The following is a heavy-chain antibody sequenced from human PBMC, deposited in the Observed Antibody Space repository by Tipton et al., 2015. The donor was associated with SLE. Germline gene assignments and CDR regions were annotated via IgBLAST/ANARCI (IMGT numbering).Heavy chain of an antibody. Sequence: LRLSCTVSGGSISSYYWSWIRQPPGKGLEWIGYIYCSGSTNYNPSLKSRVTISVDTSKNQFSLKLSSVTAADTAVYYCAGGMPSGSYNYWGQGTLVTVSS. CDR2: IYCSGST. V-gene: IGHV4-59*01. CDR1: GGSISSYY. J-gene: IGHJ4*02. D-gene: IGHD1-26*01. CDR3: AGGMPSGSYNY.